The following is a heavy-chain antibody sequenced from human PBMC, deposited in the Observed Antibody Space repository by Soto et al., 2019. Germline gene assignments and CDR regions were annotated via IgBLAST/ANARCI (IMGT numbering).Heavy chain of an antibody. CDR1: GGTFSSYA. Sequence: SVKVSCKASGGTFSSYAISWVRQAPGQGLEWMGGIIPIFGTANYAQKFQGRVTITADESTSTAYMELSSLRSEDTAVYYCARGVGGMIWGAFDIWGQGTMVTVS. V-gene: IGHV1-69*13. CDR2: IIPIFGTA. J-gene: IGHJ3*02. CDR3: ARGVGGMIWGAFDI. D-gene: IGHD1-26*01.